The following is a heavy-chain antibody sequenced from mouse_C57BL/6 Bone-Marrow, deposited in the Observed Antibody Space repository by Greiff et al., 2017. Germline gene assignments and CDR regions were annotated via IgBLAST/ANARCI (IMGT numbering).Heavy chain of an antibody. CDR1: GYTFTSYT. Sequence: QVQLQQSGAELARPGASVKMSCKASGYTFTSYTMHWVKQRPGQGLEWIGYINPSSGYTKYNQKFKDKATMTADKSSSTAYLQLGSLTTEDSAVYYCARRGYTFYAMDYWGQGTSVTVSS. V-gene: IGHV1-4*01. J-gene: IGHJ4*01. CDR3: ARRGYTFYAMDY. CDR2: INPSSGYT.